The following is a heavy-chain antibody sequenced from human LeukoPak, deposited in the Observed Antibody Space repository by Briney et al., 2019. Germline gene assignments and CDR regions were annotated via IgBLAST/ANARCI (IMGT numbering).Heavy chain of an antibody. J-gene: IGHJ4*02. V-gene: IGHV4-59*08. D-gene: IGHD6-19*01. CDR3: ARMGPYSSGSGD. Sequence: SETLSLTCTVSGGSISSYYWSWIRQPPGKGLEWIGYIYYSGSTNYNPSLKSRVTISVDTSKNQFSLKLSSVTAADTAVYYCARMGPYSSGSGDWGQETLVTVSS. CDR2: IYYSGST. CDR1: GGSISSYY.